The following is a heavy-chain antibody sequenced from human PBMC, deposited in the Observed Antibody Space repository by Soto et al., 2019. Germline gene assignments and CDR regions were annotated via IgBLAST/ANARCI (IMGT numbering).Heavy chain of an antibody. J-gene: IGHJ4*02. CDR3: ARTLYSGYDYIGY. D-gene: IGHD5-12*01. CDR1: GFTFSSYG. Sequence: PGGSLRLSCAASGFTFSSYGMHWVRQAPGKGLEWVAVIWYDGSNKYYADSVKGRFTISRDNSKNTLYLQMNSLRAEDTAVYYCARTLYSGYDYIGYWGQGTLVTVSS. CDR2: IWYDGSNK. V-gene: IGHV3-33*01.